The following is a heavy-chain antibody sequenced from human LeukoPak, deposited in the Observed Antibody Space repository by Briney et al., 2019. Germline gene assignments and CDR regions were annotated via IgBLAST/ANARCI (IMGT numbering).Heavy chain of an antibody. CDR3: AREAMIVVGEILAYMDV. V-gene: IGHV4-61*02. Sequence: PSQTLSLTCTVSGGSISSGSYYWSWIRQPAGKGLEWIGRIYTSGSTNYNPSLKSRVTISVDTSKNQFSLKLSSVTAADTAVYYCAREAMIVVGEILAYMDVWGKGTTVTVSS. D-gene: IGHD3-22*01. CDR2: IYTSGST. CDR1: GGSISSGSYY. J-gene: IGHJ6*03.